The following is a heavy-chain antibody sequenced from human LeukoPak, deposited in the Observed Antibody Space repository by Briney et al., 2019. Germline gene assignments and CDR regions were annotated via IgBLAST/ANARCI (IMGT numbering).Heavy chain of an antibody. D-gene: IGHD1-14*01. V-gene: IGHV1-69*05. J-gene: IGHJ6*03. CDR2: IIPIFGTA. Sequence: SVKVSCKASGGTFSSYAISWVRQAPGQGLEWMGGIIPIFGTANYAQKFQGRVTITTDESTSTAYMELSSLRSEDTAVYYCARSNQRPPYYYYMDVWGKGTTVTVSS. CDR1: GGTFSSYA. CDR3: ARSNQRPPYYYYMDV.